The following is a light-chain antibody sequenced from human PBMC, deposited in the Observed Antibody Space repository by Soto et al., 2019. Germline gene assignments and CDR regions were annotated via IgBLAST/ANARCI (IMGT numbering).Light chain of an antibody. CDR3: QKINGYPIT. Sequence: EVVMTQSPVTLSLSPGEGATLSCRASQGVRNNLAWYQQKPGQAPRLLIYDASKRATGIPARFSGSASGTEFTLTISSLQPEDFATYYCQKINGYPITCGPGTTGDIK. J-gene: IGKJ3*01. V-gene: IGKV3D-15*01. CDR2: DAS. CDR1: QGVRNN.